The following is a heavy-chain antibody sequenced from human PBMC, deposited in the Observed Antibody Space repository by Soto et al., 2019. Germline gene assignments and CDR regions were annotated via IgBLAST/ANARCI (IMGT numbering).Heavy chain of an antibody. Sequence: SETLSLTCTVSGGSISSYYWSWIRQPPGKGLEWIAYIYYSEYTDYNPSLKSRVTISVDTSKNQFSLKLSSVTAADTAVYYCASGYLRLGELSLFAVAFDIWGQGTMVTVSS. CDR2: IYYSEYT. CDR3: ASGYLRLGELSLFAVAFDI. V-gene: IGHV4-59*12. CDR1: GGSISSYY. D-gene: IGHD3-16*02. J-gene: IGHJ3*02.